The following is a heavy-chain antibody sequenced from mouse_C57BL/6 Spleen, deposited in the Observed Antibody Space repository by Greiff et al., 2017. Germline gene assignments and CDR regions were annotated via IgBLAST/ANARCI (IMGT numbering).Heavy chain of an antibody. CDR2: IRNKANGYTT. CDR1: GFTFTDYY. V-gene: IGHV7-3*01. J-gene: IGHJ2*01. CDR3: ARYIQGYFDY. Sequence: EVQLVESGGGLVQPGGSLSLSCAASGFTFTDYYMSWVRQPPGKALEWLGFIRNKANGYTTEYSASVKGWFTISRDNSQSILYLQMNALRAEDSATYYCARYIQGYFDYWGQGTTLTVSS.